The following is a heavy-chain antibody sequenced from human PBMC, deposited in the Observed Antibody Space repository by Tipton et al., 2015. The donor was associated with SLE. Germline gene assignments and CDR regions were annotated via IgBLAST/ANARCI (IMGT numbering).Heavy chain of an antibody. Sequence: TLSLTCTVSGGSISSHYWSWIRQPPGKGLEWIGYIYYSGSTNYNPSLKSRVTISVDTSKNQFSLKLSSVTAADTAVYYCANGGYYYYFDYWGQGTLVTVSS. CDR3: ANGGYYYYFDY. CDR1: GGSISSHY. D-gene: IGHD3-22*01. V-gene: IGHV4-59*11. J-gene: IGHJ4*02. CDR2: IYYSGST.